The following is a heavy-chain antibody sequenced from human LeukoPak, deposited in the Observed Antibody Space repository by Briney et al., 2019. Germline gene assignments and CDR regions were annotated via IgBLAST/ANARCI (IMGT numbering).Heavy chain of an antibody. CDR1: GFTFGDYA. J-gene: IGHJ4*02. Sequence: QPGRSLRLSCTASGFTFGDYAMSWVRLAPGKGLECVGFIRSKAYGGTTEYAAAVKGRFTISRDDSKSISYTQINSLNTEATAVYYCTPYGYWGQGTLVTVSS. CDR3: TPYGY. V-gene: IGHV3-49*04. CDR2: IRSKAYGGTT. D-gene: IGHD3-16*01.